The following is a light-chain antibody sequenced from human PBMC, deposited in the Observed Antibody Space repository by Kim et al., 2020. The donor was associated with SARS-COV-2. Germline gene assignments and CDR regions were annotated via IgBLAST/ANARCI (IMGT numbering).Light chain of an antibody. V-gene: IGLV2-14*03. CDR2: DVS. J-gene: IGLJ2*01. Sequence: GHSITISCTGTSSAIGNYNYVSWYQQHPGKAPKLMIYDVSNRPSGVSNRFSGSKSGNTASLTISGLQAEDEADYYCTSYTITTTVVFGGGTKVTVL. CDR3: TSYTITTTVV. CDR1: SSAIGNYNY.